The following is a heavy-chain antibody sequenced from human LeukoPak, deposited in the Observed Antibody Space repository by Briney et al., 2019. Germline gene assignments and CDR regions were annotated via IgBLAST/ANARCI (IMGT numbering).Heavy chain of an antibody. Sequence: SETLSLTCIVSGGSISSYYWSWIRQPPGKGLEWIGYIYYSGSTNYNPSLKSRVTISVDTSKNQFSLKLSSVTAADTAVYYCAREPAGYCSGGSCYDNPADAFDIWGQGTMVTVSS. CDR2: IYYSGST. CDR3: AREPAGYCSGGSCYDNPADAFDI. CDR1: GGSISSYY. D-gene: IGHD2-15*01. J-gene: IGHJ3*02. V-gene: IGHV4-59*01.